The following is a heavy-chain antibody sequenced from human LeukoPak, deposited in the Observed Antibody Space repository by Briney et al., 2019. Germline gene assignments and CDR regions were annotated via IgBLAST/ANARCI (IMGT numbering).Heavy chain of an antibody. CDR2: MKYDGSEK. CDR1: GFTLSSYW. CDR3: ARDIAAAGLFFDY. J-gene: IGHJ4*02. Sequence: GGSMRLACAASGFTLSSYWMSWVRQAPGKGLEWVANMKYDGSEKDYVDSVKGRFTISRDNAKNSLYLQMNSLRTEDTAVYYCARDIAAAGLFFDYWGQGTLVTVSS. V-gene: IGHV3-7*01. D-gene: IGHD6-13*01.